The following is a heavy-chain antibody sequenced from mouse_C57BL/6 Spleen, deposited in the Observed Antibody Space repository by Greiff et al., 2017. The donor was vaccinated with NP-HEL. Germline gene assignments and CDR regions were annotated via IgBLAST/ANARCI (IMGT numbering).Heavy chain of an antibody. V-gene: IGHV1-53*01. CDR1: GYTFTSYW. J-gene: IGHJ4*01. D-gene: IGHD1-1*01. CDR2: INPSNGGT. Sequence: QVQLQQPGTELVKPGASVKLSCKASGYTFTSYWMHWVKQRPGQGLEWIGNINPSNGGTNYNEKFKSEATLTVDKSSSTAYMQLSSLTSEDSAVYYCARSITTVVATRYAMDYWGQGTSVTVSS. CDR3: ARSITTVVATRYAMDY.